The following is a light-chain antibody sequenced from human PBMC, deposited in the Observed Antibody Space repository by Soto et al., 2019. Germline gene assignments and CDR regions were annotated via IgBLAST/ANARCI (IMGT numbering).Light chain of an antibody. CDR1: QTISNS. J-gene: IGKJ1*01. Sequence: EIVMTQSPATLSVSPGEGATLSCRASQTISNSLAWYQQKPGQAPRLLIYDASALPTDIPTRFSGSRYGTRFTLTISSLQSEDFAFYFCQQYKIWPPAFGQGTKVDIK. CDR3: QQYKIWPPA. V-gene: IGKV3-15*01. CDR2: DAS.